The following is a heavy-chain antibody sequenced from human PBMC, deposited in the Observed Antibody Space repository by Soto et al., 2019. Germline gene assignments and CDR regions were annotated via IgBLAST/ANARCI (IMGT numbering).Heavy chain of an antibody. Sequence: QLQLQESGSGLVKPSQTLSLTCAVSGGSISSGGYSWSWIRQPPGKGLEWIGYIYHSGSTYYNPSLKSRVTISVDRSKNQFSLKLSSVTAADTAVYYCARVAGIVVVINHHDAFDIWGQGTMVTVSS. CDR3: ARVAGIVVVINHHDAFDI. CDR1: GGSISSGGYS. D-gene: IGHD3-22*01. J-gene: IGHJ3*02. V-gene: IGHV4-30-2*01. CDR2: IYHSGST.